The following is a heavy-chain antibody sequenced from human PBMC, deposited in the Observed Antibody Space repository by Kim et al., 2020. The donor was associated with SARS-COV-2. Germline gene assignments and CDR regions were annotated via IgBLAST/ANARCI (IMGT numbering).Heavy chain of an antibody. Sequence: STNYTPSLKSRSTMSVDTSKNQFCLNLRSMTAADTAVYYCGRDYNYNVDPWGQGTLVTVSS. J-gene: IGHJ5*02. V-gene: IGHV4-4*06. CDR2: ST. CDR3: GRDYNYNVDP. D-gene: IGHD5-12*01.